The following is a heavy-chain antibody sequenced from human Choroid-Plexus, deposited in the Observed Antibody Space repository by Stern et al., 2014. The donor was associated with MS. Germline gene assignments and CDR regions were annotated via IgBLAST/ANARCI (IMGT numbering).Heavy chain of an antibody. Sequence: QMQLVQSGAEVKKPGSSVKVSCKASGGTFSSYEITWVRQAPGQGLEGMGGIIPTFDTTTYAQKFQDRVTISADESTRTAYMELSSLKSEDTAIYFCARAYTYYSNSAGYWGQGTLVTVSS. J-gene: IGHJ4*02. CDR2: IIPTFDTT. CDR3: ARAYTYYSNSAGY. V-gene: IGHV1-69*01. CDR1: GGTFSSYE. D-gene: IGHD3-10*01.